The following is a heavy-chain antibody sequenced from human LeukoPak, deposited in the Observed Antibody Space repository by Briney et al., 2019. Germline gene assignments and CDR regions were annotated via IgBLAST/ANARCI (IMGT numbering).Heavy chain of an antibody. V-gene: IGHV1-2*02. J-gene: IGHJ4*02. CDR1: GYTFTGSY. CDR2: INPNSGGT. Sequence: ASVKVSCKASGYTFTGSYMHWVRQAPGQGLEWMGWINPNSGGTNYAQKFQGRVTMTRDTSISTAYMELSRLKSDDTAFYYCAKYYYECYEGYYFDYWGQGTLVTVSS. D-gene: IGHD3-22*01. CDR3: AKYYYECYEGYYFDY.